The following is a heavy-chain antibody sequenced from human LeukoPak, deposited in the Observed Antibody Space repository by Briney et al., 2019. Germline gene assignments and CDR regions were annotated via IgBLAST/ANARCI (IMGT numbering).Heavy chain of an antibody. CDR2: MNPNSGNT. D-gene: IGHD1-14*01. Sequence: GASVKVSCKASGYTFTSYGISWVRQAPGQGLEWMGWMNPNSGNTGYAQKFQGRVTITRNTSISTAYMELSSLRSEDTAVYYCARDRGNWFDPWGQGTLVTVSS. CDR1: GYTFTSYG. V-gene: IGHV1-8*03. J-gene: IGHJ5*02. CDR3: ARDRGNWFDP.